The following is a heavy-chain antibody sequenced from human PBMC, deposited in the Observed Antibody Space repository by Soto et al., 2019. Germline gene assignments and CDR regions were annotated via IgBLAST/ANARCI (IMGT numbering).Heavy chain of an antibody. V-gene: IGHV4-39*01. Sequence: PSETLSLTCTVSGGSISSSSYYWGWIRQPPGKGLEWIGSIYYSGSTYYNPSLKSRVTISVDTSKNQFSLKLSSVTAADTAVYYCARIGSGSYDYYYYYGMDVWGQGTTVTVSS. J-gene: IGHJ6*02. CDR2: IYYSGST. CDR3: ARIGSGSYDYYYYYGMDV. D-gene: IGHD3-10*01. CDR1: GGSISSSSYY.